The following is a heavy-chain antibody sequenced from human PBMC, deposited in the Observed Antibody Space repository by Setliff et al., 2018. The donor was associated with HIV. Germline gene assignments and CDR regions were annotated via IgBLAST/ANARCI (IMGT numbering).Heavy chain of an antibody. CDR2: ISSYNGNT. Sequence: ASVKVSCKASGYTFTSYGISWVRQAPGQGLEWMGWISSYNGNTNYAQKLQGRITMTTDPSTSTAYMGLRSLRSDDTAVYYCARDDVFKSSSFDYWGQGTLVTVSS. J-gene: IGHJ4*02. V-gene: IGHV1-18*01. D-gene: IGHD6-13*01. CDR3: ARDDVFKSSSFDY. CDR1: GYTFTSYG.